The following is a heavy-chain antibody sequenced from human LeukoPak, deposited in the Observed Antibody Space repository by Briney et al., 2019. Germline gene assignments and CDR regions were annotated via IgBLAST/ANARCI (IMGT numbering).Heavy chain of an antibody. CDR3: ARGYYDILTGYSN. CDR1: GGTFSSYA. Sequence: SVTLSCKASGGTFSSYAISWVRQAPGQGLEWMGGIIPIFGTANYAQKFQGRVTITADKSTSTAYMELSSLRSEDTAVYYCARGYYDILTGYSNWGQGTLVTVSS. D-gene: IGHD3-9*01. CDR2: IIPIFGTA. J-gene: IGHJ4*02. V-gene: IGHV1-69*06.